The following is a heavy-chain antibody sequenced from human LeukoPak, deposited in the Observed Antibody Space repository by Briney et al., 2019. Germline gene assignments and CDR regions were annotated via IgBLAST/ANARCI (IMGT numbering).Heavy chain of an antibody. CDR3: ATPLGNGYGDYVYVY. CDR2: VYYTGST. Sequence: SETLSLTCTVSGGSITNYYWTWIRQLPGQGLEWIGFVYYTGSTSYNPSLKSRVTISLDTSKNRFSLKLSSVTAADTAVYYCATPLGNGYGDYVYVYWGQGTLVTVSS. CDR1: GGSITNYY. V-gene: IGHV4-59*06. J-gene: IGHJ4*02. D-gene: IGHD4-17*01.